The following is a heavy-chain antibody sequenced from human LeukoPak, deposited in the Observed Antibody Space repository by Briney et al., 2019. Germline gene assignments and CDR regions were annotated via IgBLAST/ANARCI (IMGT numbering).Heavy chain of an antibody. Sequence: PSETLSLTCNVSVDSISSYYWSWIRQPPGKGLEWIGYIYYSGSTNYNPSLKSRVTISVDTSKNQFSLKLTSVTAADTAVYYCARMGPPLRGVRYYYYMDVWGKGTTVTVSS. CDR3: ARMGPPLRGVRYYYYMDV. D-gene: IGHD3-10*01. CDR1: VDSISSYY. CDR2: IYYSGST. V-gene: IGHV4-59*01. J-gene: IGHJ6*03.